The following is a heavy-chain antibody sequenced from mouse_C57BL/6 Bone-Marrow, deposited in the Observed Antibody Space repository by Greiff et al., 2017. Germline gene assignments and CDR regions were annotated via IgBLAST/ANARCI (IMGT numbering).Heavy chain of an antibody. J-gene: IGHJ1*03. Sequence: QVQLQQSGAELARPGASVKLSCKASGYTFTSYGISWVKQRPGQGLEWIGEIYPRSGNTYYNEKFKGKATLTADKSSSTAYMELRSLTSEDSAVYFCARDYYGRGGSYFDVGGTGTTVTVSA. D-gene: IGHD1-1*01. CDR1: GYTFTSYG. V-gene: IGHV1-81*01. CDR2: IYPRSGNT. CDR3: ARDYYGRGGSYFDV.